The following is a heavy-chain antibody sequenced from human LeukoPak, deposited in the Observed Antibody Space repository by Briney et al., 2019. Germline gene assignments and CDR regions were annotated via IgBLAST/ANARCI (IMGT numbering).Heavy chain of an antibody. CDR2: IYYSGST. CDR3: ARAGYRGSYAHFDY. V-gene: IGHV4-59*01. Sequence: SETLSLTCTVSGGSISSYYWSWIRQPPGKGLEWIGYIYYSGSTNYNPSLKSRVTISVDTSKNQFSLKLSSVTAADTAVYYCARAGYRGSYAHFDYWGQGTLVTVSS. J-gene: IGHJ4*02. D-gene: IGHD1-26*01. CDR1: GGSISSYY.